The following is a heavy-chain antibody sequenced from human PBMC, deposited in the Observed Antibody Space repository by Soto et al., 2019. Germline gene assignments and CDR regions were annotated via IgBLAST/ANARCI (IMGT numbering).Heavy chain of an antibody. V-gene: IGHV3-23*01. CDR3: AKDLSVFGVETTYYFDF. D-gene: IGHD3-3*01. Sequence: PGGSLRLSCIVSGFTFSNHAMSWVRHAPGKGLEWVSCISDTGGSTSYANSVKGRFTISRDNSRNTLSLQMNPLRAEDTAVYYCAKDLSVFGVETTYYFDFWGQGTLVTVSS. J-gene: IGHJ4*02. CDR2: ISDTGGST. CDR1: GFTFSNHA.